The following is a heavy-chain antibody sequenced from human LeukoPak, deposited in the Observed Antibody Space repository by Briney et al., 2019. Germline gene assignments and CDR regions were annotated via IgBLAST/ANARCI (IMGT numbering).Heavy chain of an antibody. D-gene: IGHD3-16*01. CDR1: GSTFSTYG. Sequence: GGSLRLSCVASGSTFSTYGMTWVRQAPGKGLEWVSAISGSGGITYYADSVKGRFTISRDNAKNSLFLQMNSLRAEDTAVYYCARDGVGRVPEMSAPDYWGQGTLVTVSS. V-gene: IGHV3-23*01. J-gene: IGHJ4*02. CDR2: ISGSGGIT. CDR3: ARDGVGRVPEMSAPDY.